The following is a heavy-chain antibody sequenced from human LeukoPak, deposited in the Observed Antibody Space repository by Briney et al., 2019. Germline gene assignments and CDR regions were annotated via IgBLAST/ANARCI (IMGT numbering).Heavy chain of an antibody. CDR3: ARCAERIHDPENYFDY. Sequence: GGSLRLSCAASGFAFSSYGMTWVRQAPGKGLEWVAVIWYDGSNKYYADSVKGRFTISRDNSKNTLFLQMNSLRAEDTAVYYCARCAERIHDPENYFDYWGQGTLVTVSS. CDR1: GFAFSSYG. D-gene: IGHD1-1*01. J-gene: IGHJ4*02. CDR2: IWYDGSNK. V-gene: IGHV3-33*08.